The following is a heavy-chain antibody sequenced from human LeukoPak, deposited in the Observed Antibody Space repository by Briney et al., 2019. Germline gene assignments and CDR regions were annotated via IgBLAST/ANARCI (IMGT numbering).Heavy chain of an antibody. CDR1: GGSIRNYF. CDR2: IYYIGST. J-gene: IGHJ4*02. CDR3: ARVKITVGYSYGYFDY. Sequence: SETPSLTCTVTGGSIRNYFGSCFREPPGKGLEWLGYIYYIGSTNYNPSLNSRVTISVDTSKNQFSLKLNSMTAADTAMYYCARVKITVGYSYGYFDYWGQGMLVTVSS. D-gene: IGHD5-18*01. V-gene: IGHV4-59*01.